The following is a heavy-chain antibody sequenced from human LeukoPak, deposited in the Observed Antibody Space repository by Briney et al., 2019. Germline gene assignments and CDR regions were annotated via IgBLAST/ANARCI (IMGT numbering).Heavy chain of an antibody. J-gene: IGHJ4*02. CDR1: GGTFSSYA. CDR2: IIPIFGTA. V-gene: IGHV1-69*06. CDR3: ARGSSAVAGADDY. D-gene: IGHD6-19*01. Sequence: SVKVSCKASGGTFSSYAISWVRQAPGQGLEWMGGIIPIFGTANYAQKFQGRVTITADKSTSTAYMELSSLRSEDTAVYYCARGSSAVAGADDYWGQGTLVTVSS.